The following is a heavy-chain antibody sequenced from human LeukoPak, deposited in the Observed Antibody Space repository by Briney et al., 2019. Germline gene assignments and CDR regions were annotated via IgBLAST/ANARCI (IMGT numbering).Heavy chain of an antibody. CDR1: GGSISSSSYY. CDR3: ARHRDTAMVGVDY. J-gene: IGHJ4*02. V-gene: IGHV4-39*01. Sequence: SETLSLTCTVSGGSISSSSYYWGWIRQPPGKGLEWIGSIYYSGSTYYNPSLKGRVTISVDTSKNQFSLKLSSVTVADTAVYYCARHRDTAMVGVDYWGQGTLVTVSS. CDR2: IYYSGST. D-gene: IGHD5-18*01.